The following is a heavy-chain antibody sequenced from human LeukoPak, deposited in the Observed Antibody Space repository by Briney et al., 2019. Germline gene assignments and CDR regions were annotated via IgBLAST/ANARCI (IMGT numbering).Heavy chain of an antibody. CDR1: GFTFSNAW. D-gene: IGHD2-2*01. J-gene: IGHJ4*02. V-gene: IGHV3-11*04. Sequence: PGGSLRLSCAASGFTFSNAWMSWVRQAPGKGLEWVSYISSSGSTIYYADSVKGRFTISRDNAKNSLYLQMNSLRAEDTAVYYCARYCSSTSCYGYWGQGTLVTVSS. CDR2: ISSSGSTI. CDR3: ARYCSSTSCYGY.